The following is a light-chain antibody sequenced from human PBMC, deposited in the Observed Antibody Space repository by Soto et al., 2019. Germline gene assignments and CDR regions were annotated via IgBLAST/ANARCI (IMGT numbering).Light chain of an antibody. CDR2: DAS. V-gene: IGKV3-11*01. CDR3: QQRSNWPPFT. J-gene: IGKJ3*01. CDR1: QSVSSY. Sequence: EIVLTQSPATLSLSPGERATLSCRASQSVSSYLAWYQQKPGQAPRLLIYDASNRATGIPARFSGSGSGTDFTLTISSLEPEDFPVYYCQQRSNWPPFTFGPGTKVDLK.